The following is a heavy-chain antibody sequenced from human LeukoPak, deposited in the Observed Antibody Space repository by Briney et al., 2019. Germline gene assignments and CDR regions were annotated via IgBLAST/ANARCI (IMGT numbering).Heavy chain of an antibody. Sequence: TGGSLRLSCAVSGLTFSTYWMSWVRQAPGQGLEWVANVKHDGSEKYYVDSVKGRFTISRDNAKNSLFLQMNSLRDEDTAVYYCASDSPGYDSSSYFAYWGQGTLVTVSS. CDR2: VKHDGSEK. J-gene: IGHJ4*02. CDR3: ASDSPGYDSSSYFAY. V-gene: IGHV3-7*03. CDR1: GLTFSTYW. D-gene: IGHD3-22*01.